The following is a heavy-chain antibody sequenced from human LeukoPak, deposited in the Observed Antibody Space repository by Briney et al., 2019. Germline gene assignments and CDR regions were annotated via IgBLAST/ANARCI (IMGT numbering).Heavy chain of an antibody. V-gene: IGHV4-4*02. CDR3: ARVPGGLREFDY. CDR2: IYHSGST. CDR1: GASISSSTW. J-gene: IGHJ4*02. Sequence: SETLSLTCAVSGASISSSTWWSWVRQPPGKGLEWIGEIYHSGSTNYNPSLKSRVTISVDKSKNQFSLKLNSVTAADTAVYYCARVPGGLREFDYWGQGTLVTVSS. D-gene: IGHD4-17*01.